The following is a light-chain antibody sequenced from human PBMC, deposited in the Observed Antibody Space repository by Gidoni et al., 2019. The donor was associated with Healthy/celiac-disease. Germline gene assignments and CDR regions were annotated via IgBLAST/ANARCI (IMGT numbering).Light chain of an antibody. J-gene: IGKJ1*01. Sequence: EIVLTQSPGTLSLSPGERATLSCRASQSVSSSYLAWYQQKPGQAPRLLIYGASSRATGIPDRFSGSGSGTDFTLTISRREPEDFAVYYCQQYGSSRKTFXXXTKVEIK. V-gene: IGKV3-20*01. CDR2: GAS. CDR1: QSVSSSY. CDR3: QQYGSSRKT.